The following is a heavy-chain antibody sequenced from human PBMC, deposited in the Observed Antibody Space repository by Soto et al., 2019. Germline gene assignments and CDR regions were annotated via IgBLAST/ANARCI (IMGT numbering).Heavy chain of an antibody. Sequence: GPTLVNPTQTLTLTCTFSRFSLSTSGMCVSWIRQPPGKALEWLALIDWDDDKYYSASLKTRLTISKDTSKNQVVLTMTNMDPVDTATYYFARIRLGYSGYGDGMDVWGQGTTVTVSS. CDR1: RFSLSTSGMC. CDR3: ARIRLGYSGYGDGMDV. CDR2: IDWDDDK. D-gene: IGHD5-12*01. J-gene: IGHJ6*02. V-gene: IGHV2-70*01.